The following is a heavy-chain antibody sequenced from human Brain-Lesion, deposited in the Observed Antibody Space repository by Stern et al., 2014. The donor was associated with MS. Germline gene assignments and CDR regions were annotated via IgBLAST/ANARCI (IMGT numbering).Heavy chain of an antibody. CDR1: GFPFDDYA. CDR2: ISWNSGTI. J-gene: IGHJ4*02. D-gene: IGHD1-14*01. V-gene: IGHV3-9*01. Sequence: EVQLVESGGDLVQPGRSLRLSCAAFGFPFDDYAMHWFRQAPGKGLEWVAGISWNSGTIGYADSVKGRFTTSRDNAYSSLYLQMNSLRPEDTALYYCARDITGSSAYFAYWGQGTLVTVSS. CDR3: ARDITGSSAYFAY.